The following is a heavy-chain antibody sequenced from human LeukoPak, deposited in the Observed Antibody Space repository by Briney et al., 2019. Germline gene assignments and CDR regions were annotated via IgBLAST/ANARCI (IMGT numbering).Heavy chain of an antibody. CDR2: ISGSGDTI. J-gene: IGHJ4*02. D-gene: IGHD4-11*01. V-gene: IGHV3-48*01. CDR1: GFTFSSYP. CDR3: ARVWEDYSNTDY. Sequence: GGSQRLSCAASGFTFSSYPMIWVRQAPGKGLECISYISGSGDTIHYADSVKGRFTFSRDNAKNSLYLQMNSLRAEDTAVYYCARVWEDYSNTDYWGQGTLVTVSS.